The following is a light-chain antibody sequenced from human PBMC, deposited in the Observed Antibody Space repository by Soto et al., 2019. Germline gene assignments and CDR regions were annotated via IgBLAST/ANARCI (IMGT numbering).Light chain of an antibody. Sequence: EIVLTQSPVTLSLSPWEIATLSCSSSQSVSSNYLAWYQQKPGQAPRLLVYGASSRATGISDRFSGSGSGTDFTLTISRLEPEDFAVYYCQHYVSPPITFGQGTRLEIK. J-gene: IGKJ5*01. V-gene: IGKV3-20*01. CDR3: QHYVSPPIT. CDR1: QSVSSNY. CDR2: GAS.